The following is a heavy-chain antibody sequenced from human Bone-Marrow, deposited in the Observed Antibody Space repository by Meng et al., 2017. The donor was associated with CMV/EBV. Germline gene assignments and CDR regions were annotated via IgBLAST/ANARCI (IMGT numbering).Heavy chain of an antibody. D-gene: IGHD2-2*01. CDR3: ARGETGYCCSTSCYGAFDI. CDR1: GGTFSSYA. J-gene: IGHJ3*02. Sequence: SVKVSCKASGGTFSSYAISWVRQAPGQGLEWMGGIIPILGIANYAQKFQGRVKITADKSTSTAYMELSSLRSQDTAVYYCARGETGYCCSTSCYGAFDIWGQGTMVTVSS. CDR2: IIPILGIA. V-gene: IGHV1-69*10.